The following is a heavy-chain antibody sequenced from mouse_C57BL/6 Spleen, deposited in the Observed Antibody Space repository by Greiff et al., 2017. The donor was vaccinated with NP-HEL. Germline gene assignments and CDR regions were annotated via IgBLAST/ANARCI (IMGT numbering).Heavy chain of an antibody. Sequence: EVMLVESGGGLVKPGGSLKLSCAASGFTFSDYGMHWVRQAPEKGLEWVAYISSGSSTIYYADTVKGRFTISRDNAKNTLFLQMPSLRSEDTAMYYCARSPLITTVVAGNYYAMDYWGQGTSVTVSS. CDR2: ISSGSSTI. V-gene: IGHV5-17*01. D-gene: IGHD1-1*01. J-gene: IGHJ4*01. CDR1: GFTFSDYG. CDR3: ARSPLITTVVAGNYYAMDY.